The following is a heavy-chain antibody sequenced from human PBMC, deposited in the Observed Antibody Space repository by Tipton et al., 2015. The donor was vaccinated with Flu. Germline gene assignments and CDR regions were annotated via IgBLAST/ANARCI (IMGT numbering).Heavy chain of an antibody. CDR2: INHSGST. Sequence: TLSLTCAVYGGSFSGYYWSWIRQPPGKGLEWIGEINHSGSTNYNPSLKSRVTIPVDTSKNQFSLNLSSVTAADTAVYYCARSHYGSGAYYFDYWGQGTLVTVSS. CDR1: GGSFSGYY. D-gene: IGHD3-10*01. V-gene: IGHV4-34*01. J-gene: IGHJ4*02. CDR3: ARSHYGSGAYYFDY.